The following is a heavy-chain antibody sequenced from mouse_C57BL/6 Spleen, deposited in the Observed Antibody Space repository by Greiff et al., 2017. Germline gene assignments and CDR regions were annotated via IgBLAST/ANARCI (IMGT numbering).Heavy chain of an antibody. CDR2: IDPSDSYT. V-gene: IGHV1-50*01. J-gene: IGHJ2*01. CDR3: ARRGTGTYFDY. D-gene: IGHD4-1*01. CDR1: GYTFTSYW. Sequence: QVQLQQPGAELVKPGASVKLSCKASGYTFTSYWMQWVKQRPGQGLEWIGEIDPSDSYTNYNQKFKGKATLTVDTSSSTAYMQLSSLTSEDSAVYYCARRGTGTYFDYWGKGTTLTVSS.